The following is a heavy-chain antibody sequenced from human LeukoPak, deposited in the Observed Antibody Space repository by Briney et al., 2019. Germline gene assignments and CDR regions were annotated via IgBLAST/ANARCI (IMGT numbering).Heavy chain of an antibody. D-gene: IGHD3-10*02. Sequence: SETLSLTCTVSGGSISSSSYYWGWIRQPPGKGLEWIGSIYYSGSTYYNPSLKSRVTISVDTSKNQFSLKLSSVTAADTAVYYCARDTPRYAATVPFDYWGQGTLVTVSS. CDR2: IYYSGST. J-gene: IGHJ4*02. CDR3: ARDTPRYAATVPFDY. CDR1: GGSISSSSYY. V-gene: IGHV4-39*07.